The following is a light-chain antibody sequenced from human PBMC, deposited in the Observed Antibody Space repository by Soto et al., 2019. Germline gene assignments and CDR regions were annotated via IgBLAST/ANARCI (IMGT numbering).Light chain of an antibody. CDR1: KLGDKY. V-gene: IGLV3-1*01. J-gene: IGLJ2*01. Sequence: SSELTQPPSVSVSPGQTASITCSGDKLGDKYACWYQQKPGQSPVLVIYQDSKRPSGIPERFSGSNSGNTATLTISGTQAMDEADYYCQAWDSSTAVFVGGTKLTVL. CDR2: QDS. CDR3: QAWDSSTAV.